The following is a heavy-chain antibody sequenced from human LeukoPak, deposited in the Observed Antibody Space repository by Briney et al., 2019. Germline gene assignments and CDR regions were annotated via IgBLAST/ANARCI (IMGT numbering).Heavy chain of an antibody. J-gene: IGHJ6*02. V-gene: IGHV4-38-2*02. CDR3: ARDRGSTMVRGVTSYYYYYGMDV. CDR2: IYHSGST. Sequence: PSETLSLTCTVSGYSISSGYYWGWIRQPPGKGLEWIGSIYHSGSTYYNPSLKSRVTISVDTSKNQFSLKLSSVTAADTAVYYCARDRGSTMVRGVTSYYYYYGMDVWGQGTTVTVSS. D-gene: IGHD3-10*01. CDR1: GYSISSGYY.